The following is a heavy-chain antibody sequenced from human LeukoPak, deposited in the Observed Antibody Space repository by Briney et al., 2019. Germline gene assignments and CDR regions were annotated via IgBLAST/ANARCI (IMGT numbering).Heavy chain of an antibody. CDR2: ISYDGSNK. D-gene: IGHD3-22*01. CDR1: GFTFSSYA. J-gene: IGHJ6*02. CDR3: ARDFNYYDSSGYYLYYYYYYGMDV. Sequence: GGSLRLSCAASGFTFSSYAMHWVRQAPGKGLEWVAVISYDGSNKYYADSVKGRFTISRDNSKNTLYLQMNSLRAEDTAVYYCARDFNYYDSSGYYLYYYYYYGMDVWGQGTTVTVSS. V-gene: IGHV3-30*04.